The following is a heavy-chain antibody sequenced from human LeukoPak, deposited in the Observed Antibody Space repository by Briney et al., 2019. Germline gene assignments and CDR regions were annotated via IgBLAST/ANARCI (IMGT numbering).Heavy chain of an antibody. V-gene: IGHV4-59*01. Sequence: PSETLSLTCTVSGGSISSYYWSWIRQPPGKGLEWIGYIYYSGSTNYNPSLKSRVTISVDTSKNQFSLKLSSVTAADTAVYYCARTPVGYCSSTSCKYLDYWGQGTLVTVSS. J-gene: IGHJ4*02. CDR2: IYYSGST. CDR3: ARTPVGYCSSTSCKYLDY. CDR1: GGSISSYY. D-gene: IGHD2-2*01.